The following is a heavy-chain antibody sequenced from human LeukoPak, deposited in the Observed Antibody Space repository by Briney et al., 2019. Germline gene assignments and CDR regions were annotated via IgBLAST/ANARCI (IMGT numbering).Heavy chain of an antibody. J-gene: IGHJ4*02. CDR3: ARRFKDSTFDY. D-gene: IGHD6-13*01. V-gene: IGHV4-61*02. CDR2: IYTSGST. Sequence: KSSETLSLTCTVSGGSISSGSYYWSWIRQPAGKGLEWIGRIYTSGSTNYNPSLKSRVTISVDTSKNQFSLKLSSVTAADTAVYYCARRFKDSTFDYWGQGTLVTASS. CDR1: GGSISSGSYY.